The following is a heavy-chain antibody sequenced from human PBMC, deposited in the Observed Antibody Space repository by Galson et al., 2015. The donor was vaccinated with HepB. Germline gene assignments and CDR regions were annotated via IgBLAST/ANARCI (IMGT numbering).Heavy chain of an antibody. J-gene: IGHJ5*02. V-gene: IGHV3-33*01. CDR3: ARDRASGWFDP. CDR1: GFTFSSYG. D-gene: IGHD3-10*01. CDR2: IWYDGSNK. Sequence: LRLSCAASGFTFSSYGMHWVRQAPGKGLEWVAVIWYDGSNKYYADSVKGRFTISRDNSKNTLYLQMNSLRAEDTAVYYCARDRASGWFDPWGQGTLVTVSS.